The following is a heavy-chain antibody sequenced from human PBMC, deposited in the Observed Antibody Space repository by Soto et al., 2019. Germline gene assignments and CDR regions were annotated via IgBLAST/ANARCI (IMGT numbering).Heavy chain of an antibody. D-gene: IGHD3-22*01. J-gene: IGHJ5*02. V-gene: IGHV3-21*01. Sequence: PGGSLRLSCAAPGFTFSSYSMNWVRQAPGKGLEWVSSISSSSSYMYYADSVKGRFTISRDNAKNSLYLQMNSLRAEDTAVYYCARDNEDYYGPNWFDPCGQGNLVTVSS. CDR3: ARDNEDYYGPNWFDP. CDR2: ISSSSSYM. CDR1: GFTFSSYS.